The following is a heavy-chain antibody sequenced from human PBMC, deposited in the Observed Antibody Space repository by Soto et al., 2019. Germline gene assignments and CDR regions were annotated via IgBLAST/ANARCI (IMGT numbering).Heavy chain of an antibody. J-gene: IGHJ4*02. CDR1: GYTFSSYA. CDR3: ARDRSPDFDY. Sequence: PGGSLRLSCAASGYTFSSYAMDWVRRAPGKGLERVSSISSSSSYIYYADSVKGRLTISRDNAKNSLYLQMNSLRAEDTAVYYCARDRSPDFDYWGQGTLVTVCS. CDR2: ISSSSSYI. V-gene: IGHV3-21*01.